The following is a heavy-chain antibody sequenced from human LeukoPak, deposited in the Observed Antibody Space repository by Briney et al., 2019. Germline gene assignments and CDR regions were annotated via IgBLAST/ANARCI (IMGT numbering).Heavy chain of an antibody. CDR1: AYSISSAYY. Sequence: SETLSLTCTVSAYSISSAYYWGWIRQPPGKGLEWIGSIYHSGSTYYNPSLKSRVTISVDTSKNQFSLRLTSVTAADAAVYYCARQLDHYDNIYYFDYWGQGTLVTVSS. D-gene: IGHD3-16*01. CDR2: IYHSGST. J-gene: IGHJ4*02. CDR3: ARQLDHYDNIYYFDY. V-gene: IGHV4-38-2*02.